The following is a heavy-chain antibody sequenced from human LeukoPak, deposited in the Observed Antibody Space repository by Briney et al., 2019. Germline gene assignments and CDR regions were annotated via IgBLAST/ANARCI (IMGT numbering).Heavy chain of an antibody. Sequence: KSGESLKISCKGSGYSFTSYWIGWVRQMPGKGLEWMGIIYPGDSDTRYSPSFQGQVTISADKSISTAYLQWSSLKASDTAMYYCARLSGYCSSTSCYSWSFDYWGQGTLVTVSS. CDR2: IYPGDSDT. CDR1: GYSFTSYW. CDR3: ARLSGYCSSTSCYSWSFDY. J-gene: IGHJ4*02. D-gene: IGHD2-2*01. V-gene: IGHV5-51*01.